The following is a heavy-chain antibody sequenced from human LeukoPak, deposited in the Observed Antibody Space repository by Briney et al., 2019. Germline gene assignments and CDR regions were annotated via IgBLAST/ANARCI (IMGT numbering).Heavy chain of an antibody. CDR3: ARPSGTWGAFDI. V-gene: IGHV3-33*01. J-gene: IGHJ3*02. D-gene: IGHD1-7*01. Sequence: PGGSLRLSCAASGFTFSIYGMHWVRQAPGKGLEWVAVIWNDGSNQYYADSVKGRFTISRDNSMNTLYLQMNSLTFEDTALYYCARPSGTWGAFDIWGQGTMVTVSS. CDR2: IWNDGSNQ. CDR1: GFTFSIYG.